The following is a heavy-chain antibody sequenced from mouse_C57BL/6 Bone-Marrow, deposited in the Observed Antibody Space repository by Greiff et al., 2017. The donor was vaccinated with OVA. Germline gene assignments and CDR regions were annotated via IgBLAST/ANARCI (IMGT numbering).Heavy chain of an antibody. Sequence: VKVVESGPGLVAPSPSLSISCTASGFSFTSYAISWVRQPPGKGLEWLGVIWTGGGTNYNSALNSRMSISTDDSKSQIFFKMNSVQTDDTAGYYCARNGVGSFAYWGQGAMVTVAA. J-gene: IGHJ3*01. CDR1: GFSFTSYA. V-gene: IGHV2-9-1*01. D-gene: IGHD1-1*02. CDR2: IWTGGGT. CDR3: ARNGVGSFAY.